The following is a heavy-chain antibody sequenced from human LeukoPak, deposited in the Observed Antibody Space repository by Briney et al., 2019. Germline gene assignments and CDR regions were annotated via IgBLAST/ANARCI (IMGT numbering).Heavy chain of an antibody. D-gene: IGHD6-13*01. Sequence: GGSLRLSCAASGFTFSTYDMHWVRQATGKGLEWVSAIGTGGDTFYPGSVKGRFTVSRENAKNSLYLQMSSLRAEDTAVYYCARGRSSSWYYYFDYWGQGTLVTVSS. CDR2: IGTGGDT. J-gene: IGHJ4*02. CDR1: GFTFSTYD. V-gene: IGHV3-13*01. CDR3: ARGRSSSWYYYFDY.